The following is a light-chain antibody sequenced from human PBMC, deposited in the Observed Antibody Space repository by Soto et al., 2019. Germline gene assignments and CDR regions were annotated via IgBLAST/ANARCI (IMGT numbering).Light chain of an antibody. J-gene: IGKJ4*01. Sequence: EIVLTQSPGTLSLSPGERATLSCRASQSVSSSYLAWYQQKPGQAHRLLIYGASSRATGSPDRFSGSGSGTDFTLTISRLEHEDFAVYYCHQYGSSPRLTFGGGTKVEIK. CDR3: HQYGSSPRLT. CDR2: GAS. CDR1: QSVSSSY. V-gene: IGKV3-20*01.